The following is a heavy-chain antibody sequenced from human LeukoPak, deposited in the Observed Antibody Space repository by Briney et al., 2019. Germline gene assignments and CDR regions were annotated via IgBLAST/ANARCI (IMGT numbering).Heavy chain of an antibody. CDR3: ARVGITIFGVLDYYYGMDV. CDR1: GGTFSSYA. Sequence: SVKVSCKASGGTFSSYAISWVRQAPGQGLEWMGRIIPILGIANCAQKFQGRVTITADKSTRTAYMELSSLRSEDTAVYYCARVGITIFGVLDYYYGMDVWGQGTTVTVSS. D-gene: IGHD3-3*01. V-gene: IGHV1-69*04. CDR2: IIPILGIA. J-gene: IGHJ6*02.